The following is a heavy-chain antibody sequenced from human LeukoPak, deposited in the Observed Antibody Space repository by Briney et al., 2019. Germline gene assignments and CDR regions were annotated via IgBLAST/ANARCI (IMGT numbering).Heavy chain of an antibody. CDR2: ITWDGGST. CDR3: AKDRAARGRGNYFYMDV. V-gene: IGHV3-43D*03. CDR1: GFTFDDYA. Sequence: GGSLRLSCAASGFTFDDYAMHWVRQASGKGLEWVSHITWDGGSTHYADSVEGRFTISRDNRENSLYLQMNSLRPEDTALYYCAKDRAARGRGNYFYMDVWGKGTTVTISS. J-gene: IGHJ6*03. D-gene: IGHD2/OR15-2a*01.